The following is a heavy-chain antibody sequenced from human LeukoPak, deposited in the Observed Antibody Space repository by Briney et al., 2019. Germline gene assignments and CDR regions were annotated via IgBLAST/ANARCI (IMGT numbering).Heavy chain of an antibody. J-gene: IGHJ4*02. CDR1: GFTFCGFG. V-gene: IGHV3-7*01. Sequence: GGSLRLSCAASGFTFCGFGMSWVRQTPWKGLEWVANIKQDGSEKYYVDSVKGRFTISRDNAKNSLSLQMNSLRVEDTAVYYCARAGSFWHYVYWGQGTLVTVSS. D-gene: IGHD1-7*01. CDR2: IKQDGSEK. CDR3: ARAGSFWHYVY.